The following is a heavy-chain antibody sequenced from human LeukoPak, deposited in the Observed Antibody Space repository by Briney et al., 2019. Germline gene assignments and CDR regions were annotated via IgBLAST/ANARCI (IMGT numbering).Heavy chain of an antibody. CDR2: INPSGGST. Sequence: ASVKVSCKASGYTFTSYYMHWVRQAPGQGLEWMGIINPSGGSTSYAQKFQGRVTMTRDTSTSTVYVELSSLRSEDTAVYYCATFCPTSCYTPHARDYYYYYYMDVWGKGTTVTVSS. CDR3: ATFCPTSCYTPHARDYYYYYYMDV. CDR1: GYTFTSYY. V-gene: IGHV1-46*01. D-gene: IGHD2-2*02. J-gene: IGHJ6*03.